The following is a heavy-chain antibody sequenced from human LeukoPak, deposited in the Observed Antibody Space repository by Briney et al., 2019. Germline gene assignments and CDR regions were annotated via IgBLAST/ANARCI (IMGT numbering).Heavy chain of an antibody. CDR1: GFTFSNYA. Sequence: GGSLRLSCAASGFTFSNYAMSWVRQAPGKGLEWVSTFGGDGVNTCYADSVKGRFTISRDNSKNTLYLQMNSLRAEDTAVYYCAKRITLITSPYFDHWGQGTLVIVSS. J-gene: IGHJ4*02. CDR2: FGGDGVNT. D-gene: IGHD3-22*01. CDR3: AKRITLITSPYFDH. V-gene: IGHV3-23*01.